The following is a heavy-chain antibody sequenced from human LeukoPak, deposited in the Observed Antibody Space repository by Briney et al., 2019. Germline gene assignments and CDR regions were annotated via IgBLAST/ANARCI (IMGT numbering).Heavy chain of an antibody. CDR3: ARDLYYYDSSGYYYY. V-gene: IGHV1-2*02. CDR1: GYTFTGYY. CDR2: INPNSGGT. D-gene: IGHD3-22*01. Sequence: GAPVKVSCKASGYTFTGYYMHWVRQAPGQGLEWMGWINPNSGGTNYAQKFQGRVTMTRDTSISTAYMELSRLRSDDTAVYYCARDLYYYDSSGYYYYWGQGTLVTVSS. J-gene: IGHJ4*02.